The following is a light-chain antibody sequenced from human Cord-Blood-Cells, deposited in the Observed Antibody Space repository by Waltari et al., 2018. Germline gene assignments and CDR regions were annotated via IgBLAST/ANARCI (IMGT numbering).Light chain of an antibody. CDR3: GTWDSSLSAWV. CDR2: ENK. V-gene: IGLV1-51*02. Sequence: QSVLTQPPSVSAAPGQKVTISCSGSSSNIGNNYVSWYQQLPGTAPKLLIYENKKRPSGIPDRFAGSKSATSATLGITGLQTGDEADYYCGTWDSSLSAWVFGGGTKLTVL. J-gene: IGLJ3*02. CDR1: SSNIGNNY.